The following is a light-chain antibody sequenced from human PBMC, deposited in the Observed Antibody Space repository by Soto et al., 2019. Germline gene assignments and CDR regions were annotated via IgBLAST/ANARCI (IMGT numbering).Light chain of an antibody. V-gene: IGKV1-9*01. CDR2: AAS. Sequence: IQLTQSPSSLSASVGDRVTITCRASQGISSYLAWYQQKPGKAPNLLIYAASTLQSGVPSRFSGSGSGTDFTITISLLQTEDFATYYCQQLISYPLTFGGGTKVEIK. CDR1: QGISSY. CDR3: QQLISYPLT. J-gene: IGKJ4*01.